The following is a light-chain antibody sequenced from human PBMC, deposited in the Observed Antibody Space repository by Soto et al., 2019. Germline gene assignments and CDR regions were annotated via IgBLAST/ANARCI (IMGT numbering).Light chain of an antibody. CDR2: GAS. CDR1: QDIKKY. CDR3: QQYDSVFT. Sequence: DIQMTQSPSSLSASVVDRVTITCQASQDIKKYLNWYQQKPGKAPKLLISGASSLETGVPSRFSGSGSGTDFTFTISSLQAEDIATYFCQQYDSVFTFGQGTRLEIK. J-gene: IGKJ5*01. V-gene: IGKV1-33*01.